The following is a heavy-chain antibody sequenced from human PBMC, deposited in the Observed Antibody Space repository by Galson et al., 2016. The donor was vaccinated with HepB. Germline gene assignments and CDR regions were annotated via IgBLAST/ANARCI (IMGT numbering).Heavy chain of an antibody. CDR1: GGSISSGTYY. V-gene: IGHV4-39*01. CDR2: IYSGGRT. D-gene: IGHD6-13*01. J-gene: IGHJ4*02. Sequence: ETLSLTCTVSGGSISSGTYYWGWIRQPPGKGLEWIGTIYSGGRTYYNPSLMSRLTISVDTSKNQFSLRLSSVTAADTAVYYCARHGRTAAAEFDYWGQGTLVTVSS. CDR3: ARHGRTAAAEFDY.